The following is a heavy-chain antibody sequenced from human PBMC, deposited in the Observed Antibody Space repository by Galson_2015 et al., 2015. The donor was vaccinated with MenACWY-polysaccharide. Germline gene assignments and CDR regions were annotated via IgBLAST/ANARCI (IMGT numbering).Heavy chain of an antibody. D-gene: IGHD3-3*01. V-gene: IGHV4-39*01. CDR3: ARSAYDFWSGYVSYGMDV. CDR2: IYYSGST. Sequence: SETLSLTCTVSGGSISSSSYYWGWIRQPPGKGLEWIGSIYYSGSTYYNPSLKSRVTISVDTSKNQFSLKLSSVTAADTAVYYCARSAYDFWSGYVSYGMDVWGQGTTVTVSS. J-gene: IGHJ6*02. CDR1: GGSISSSSYY.